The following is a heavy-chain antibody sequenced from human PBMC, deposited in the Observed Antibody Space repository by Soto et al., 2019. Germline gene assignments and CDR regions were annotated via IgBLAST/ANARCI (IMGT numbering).Heavy chain of an antibody. CDR3: ARAPSHGWYQHFDY. J-gene: IGHJ4*02. CDR2: IYPGDSDT. Sequence: LGESLKISCEASGYGFANYWIGWVRQMPGKGLEWMGIIYPGDSDTTYSPSFQGHVTISADKSSSTAYPQWSSLEASDTAIYYCARAPSHGWYQHFDYWGQGTLVTVSS. V-gene: IGHV5-51*01. CDR1: GYGFANYW. D-gene: IGHD6-19*01.